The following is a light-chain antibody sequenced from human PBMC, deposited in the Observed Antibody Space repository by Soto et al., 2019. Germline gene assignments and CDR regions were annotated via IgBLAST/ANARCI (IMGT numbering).Light chain of an antibody. CDR1: QSFSNW. V-gene: IGKV1-5*03. J-gene: IGKJ1*01. CDR2: KAS. CDR3: QQYNSYSWT. Sequence: DITMTQSPSTLSASVGETVTITCRASQSFSNWLARYQQKPGKAPKFLIYKASTLESGVPSRFSGSGSGTEFTLTISSLQPDDVANYYCQQYNSYSWTFGQGTKVEIK.